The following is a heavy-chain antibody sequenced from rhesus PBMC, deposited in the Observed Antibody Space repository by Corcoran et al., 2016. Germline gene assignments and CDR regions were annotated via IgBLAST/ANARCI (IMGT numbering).Heavy chain of an antibody. Sequence: QLQLQESGPGLVKPSETLSLTCAVSGYSISSGYGWSRIRQPPGKGLEWIGYISYSGSTSYNLSLKSRVTISRDTYKNQFSLKLSSVTAADTAVYCCASIAAAAHWGQGVLVTVSS. V-gene: IGHV4-122*02. D-gene: IGHD6-25*01. CDR2: ISYSGST. CDR1: GYSISSGYG. CDR3: ASIAAAAH. J-gene: IGHJ4*01.